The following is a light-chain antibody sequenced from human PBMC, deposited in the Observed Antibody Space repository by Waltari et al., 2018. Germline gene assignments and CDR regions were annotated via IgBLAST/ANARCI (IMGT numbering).Light chain of an antibody. CDR3: VQGTHWPYA. V-gene: IGKV2-30*02. CDR2: KVS. J-gene: IGKJ2*01. Sequence: DVVLTQSPLSLSVTLGQPASIPCRSSQSLLHSDGNTYLNWFQHMPGQSPRRLIYKVSHRESGVPDRFSGSGSGADFTLEISRVEAEDLGVFYCVQGTHWPYALGQGTKLEIK. CDR1: QSLLHSDGNTY.